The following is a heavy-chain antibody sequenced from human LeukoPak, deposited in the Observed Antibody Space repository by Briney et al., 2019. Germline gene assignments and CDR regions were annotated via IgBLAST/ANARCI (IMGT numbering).Heavy chain of an antibody. J-gene: IGHJ6*02. D-gene: IGHD3-16*01. CDR3: ARVGDWSNYFGMDA. V-gene: IGHV3-23*01. CDR2: ISGSGGST. Sequence: QTGGSLRLSCAASGFTFDDYAMHWVRQAPGKGLEWVSAISGSGGSTYYADSVKGRFTISRDNSKNTLYLQMNSLRAEDTAVYYCARVGDWSNYFGMDAWGQGTTVTVSS. CDR1: GFTFDDYA.